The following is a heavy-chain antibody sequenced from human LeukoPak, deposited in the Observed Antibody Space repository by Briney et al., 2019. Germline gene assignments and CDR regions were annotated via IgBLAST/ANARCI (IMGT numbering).Heavy chain of an antibody. CDR1: GGSISSSSYY. D-gene: IGHD3-22*01. Sequence: SGTLSLTCTVSGGSISSSSYYWGWIRQPPGKGLEWIGSIYYSGSTYYNPSLKSRVTISVDTSKNQFSLKLSSVTAADTAVYYCARHSQNYYDSSPNWFDPWGQGTLVTVSS. J-gene: IGHJ5*02. CDR2: IYYSGST. V-gene: IGHV4-39*01. CDR3: ARHSQNYYDSSPNWFDP.